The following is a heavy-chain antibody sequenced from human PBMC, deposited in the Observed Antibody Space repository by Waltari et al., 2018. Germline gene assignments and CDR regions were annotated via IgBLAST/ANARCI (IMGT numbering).Heavy chain of an antibody. J-gene: IGHJ4*02. CDR2: ISYDGSNK. CDR1: GFTFISYV. Sequence: QVQLVESGGGVVQPGRSLRLSCAASGFTFISYVMHWVRQAPGKGLVWVAVISYDGSNKYYADSVKGRFTISRDNSKNTLYLQMNSLRAEDTAVYYCAKDEYYYGSGSPDYWGQGTLVTVSS. CDR3: AKDEYYYGSGSPDY. D-gene: IGHD3-10*01. V-gene: IGHV3-30*18.